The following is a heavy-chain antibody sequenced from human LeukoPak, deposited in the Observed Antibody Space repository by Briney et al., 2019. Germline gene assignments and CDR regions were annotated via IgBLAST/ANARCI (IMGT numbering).Heavy chain of an antibody. CDR3: ARVQQQLVRDAFDI. J-gene: IGHJ3*02. CDR2: ISSSSSYI. D-gene: IGHD6-13*01. Sequence: GGSLRLSCAASGFTFSSYSMNWVRQAPGKGLEWVSSISSSSSYIYYADSVKGRFTISRDNAKNSLCLQMNSLRAEDTAVYYCARVQQQLVRDAFDIWGQGTMVTVSS. V-gene: IGHV3-21*01. CDR1: GFTFSSYS.